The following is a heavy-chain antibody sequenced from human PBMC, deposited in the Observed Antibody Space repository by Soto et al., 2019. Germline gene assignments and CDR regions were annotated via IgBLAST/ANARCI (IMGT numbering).Heavy chain of an antibody. CDR1: GYTFTSYG. CDR3: ARTVVVPAATYYYGMDV. Sequence: ASVKVSCKASGYTFTSYGISWVRQAPGQGLEWMGWISAYNGNTNYAQKLQGRVTMTTDTSTSTAYMELRSLRSDDTAVYYCARTVVVPAATYYYGMDVWGQGTTVTVSS. V-gene: IGHV1-18*01. J-gene: IGHJ6*02. D-gene: IGHD2-2*01. CDR2: ISAYNGNT.